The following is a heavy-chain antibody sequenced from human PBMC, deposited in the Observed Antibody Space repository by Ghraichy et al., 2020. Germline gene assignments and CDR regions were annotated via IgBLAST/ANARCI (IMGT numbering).Heavy chain of an antibody. J-gene: IGHJ4*02. CDR3: ARDVRDKTYYYDRDY. Sequence: GGSLRLSCAASGFTFSSYWMHWVRQAPGKGLVWVSRINSDGSSTSYADSVKGRFTISRDNAKNTLYLQMNSLRAEDTAVYYCARDVRDKTYYYDRDYRGQGTLVTVSS. D-gene: IGHD3-22*01. CDR1: GFTFSSYW. V-gene: IGHV3-74*01. CDR2: INSDGSST.